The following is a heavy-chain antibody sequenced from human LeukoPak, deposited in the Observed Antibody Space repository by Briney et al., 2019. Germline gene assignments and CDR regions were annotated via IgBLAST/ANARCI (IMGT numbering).Heavy chain of an antibody. J-gene: IGHJ4*02. V-gene: IGHV4-59*01. CDR3: ARGDLDYFDY. Sequence: PSETLSLTCTVPGGSISSYYWSWIRQPPGKGLEWIGYIYYSGSTNYNPSLKSRVTISVDTSKNQFSLKLSSVTAADTAVYYCARGDLDYFDYWGQGTLVTVSS. CDR1: GGSISSYY. CDR2: IYYSGST. D-gene: IGHD3-3*01.